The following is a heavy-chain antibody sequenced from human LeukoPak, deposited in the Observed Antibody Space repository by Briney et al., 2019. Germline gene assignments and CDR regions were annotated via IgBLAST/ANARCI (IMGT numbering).Heavy chain of an antibody. V-gene: IGHV3-15*01. CDR1: GFTFSNAW. J-gene: IGHJ4*02. Sequence: KSGGSLRLSCAASGFTFSNAWMSWVRQAPGKGLEGVGRIKSKTDGGTTDYAAPVKGRFTISRDDSKNTLYLQMNSLKTEDTAVYYCTTPAGDPPWDFDYWGQGTLVTVSS. CDR3: TTPAGDPPWDFDY. CDR2: IKSKTDGGTT.